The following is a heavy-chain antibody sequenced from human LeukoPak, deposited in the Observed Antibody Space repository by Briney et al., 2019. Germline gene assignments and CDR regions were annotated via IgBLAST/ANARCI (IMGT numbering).Heavy chain of an antibody. D-gene: IGHD5-18*01. CDR3: ARSWDTAMADFDY. Sequence: SETLSLTCTVSGGSISSSSCYWGWIRQPPGKGLEWIGSIYYSGSTYYNPSLKSRVTISVDTSKNQFSLKLSSVTAADTTVYYCARSWDTAMADFDYWGQGTLVTVSS. CDR1: GGSISSSSCY. J-gene: IGHJ4*02. V-gene: IGHV4-39*07. CDR2: IYYSGST.